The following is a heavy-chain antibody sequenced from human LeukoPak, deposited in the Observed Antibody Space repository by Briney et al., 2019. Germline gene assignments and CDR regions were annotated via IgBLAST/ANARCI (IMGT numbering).Heavy chain of an antibody. J-gene: IGHJ5*02. CDR3: ARYSSGWYLNWFDP. CDR2: INPNSGGT. Sequence: ASVKVSCKASGYTFTGYYMHWVRQAPGQGLEWMGRINPNSGGTNYAQKFQGRVTMTRDTSISTAYMELSRLRPDDTAVYYCARYSSGWYLNWFDPWGQGTLVTVSS. CDR1: GYTFTGYY. D-gene: IGHD6-19*01. V-gene: IGHV1-2*06.